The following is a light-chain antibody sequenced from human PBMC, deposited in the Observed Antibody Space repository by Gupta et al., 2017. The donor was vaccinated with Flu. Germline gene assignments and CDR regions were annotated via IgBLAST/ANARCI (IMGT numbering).Light chain of an antibody. CDR2: DTS. CDR1: RSVSTF. Sequence: ILLTPSPATLSLSPGERATLSCRASRSVSTFLAWYQQRPGQAPRLLIYDTSNRATGIPARFSGSGSGTXFTRTVXSLETEDFAVYYGQQRSNWPLTFGXGTKVEIK. V-gene: IGKV3-11*01. J-gene: IGKJ4*01. CDR3: QQRSNWPLT.